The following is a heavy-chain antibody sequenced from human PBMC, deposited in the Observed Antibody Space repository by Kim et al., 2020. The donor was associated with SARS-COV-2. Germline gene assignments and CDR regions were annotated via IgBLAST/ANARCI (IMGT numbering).Heavy chain of an antibody. V-gene: IGHV3-73*01. Sequence: GGSLRLSCAASGFTFSGSAMHWVRQASGKGLEWVGRIRSKANSYATAYAASVKGRFTISRDDSKNTAYLQMNSLKTEDTAVYYCTPLLEWSPPGGMDVWGQGTTVTVSS. CDR2: IRSKANSYAT. CDR3: TPLLEWSPPGGMDV. J-gene: IGHJ6*02. D-gene: IGHD3-3*01. CDR1: GFTFSGSA.